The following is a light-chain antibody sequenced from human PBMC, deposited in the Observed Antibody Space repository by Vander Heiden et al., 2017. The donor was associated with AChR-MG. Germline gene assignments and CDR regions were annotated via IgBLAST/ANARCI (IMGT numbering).Light chain of an antibody. J-gene: IGKJ1*01. V-gene: IGKV1-5*01. Sequence: DIQMTQSPSTLSASVGDRVTITCRASQSISTWLAWYQQKPGKAPKFLIYDASSLESGVPSRFSGSGSGTEFTLTISSLQPDDFATYYCQQYKSYAWTFGQGTKVETK. CDR2: DAS. CDR1: QSISTW. CDR3: QQYKSYAWT.